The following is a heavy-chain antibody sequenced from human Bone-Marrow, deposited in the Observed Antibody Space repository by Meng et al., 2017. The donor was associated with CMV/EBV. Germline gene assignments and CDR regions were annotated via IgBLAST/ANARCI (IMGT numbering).Heavy chain of an antibody. J-gene: IGHJ3*02. CDR2: IYYSGST. V-gene: IGHV4-39*07. CDR1: GGSISSSSYY. CDR3: ARGPQVSWLRSRLAAFDI. Sequence: SETLSLTCTVSGGSISSSSYYWGWIRQPPGKGLEWIGSIYYSGSTYYNPSRKSRVTISVDTSKNQFSLKLSSVTAADTAVYYCARGPQVSWLRSRLAAFDIWGQETMVTVSS. D-gene: IGHD5-12*01.